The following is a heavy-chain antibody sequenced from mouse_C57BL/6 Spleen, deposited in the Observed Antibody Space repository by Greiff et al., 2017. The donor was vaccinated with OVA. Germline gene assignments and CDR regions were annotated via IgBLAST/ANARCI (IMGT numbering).Heavy chain of an antibody. CDR3: ARNPSLFYYGSSYDTMDY. D-gene: IGHD1-1*01. Sequence: QVQLKQSGAELVKPGASVKMSCKASGYTFTTYPIEWMKQNHGKSLEWIGNFHPYNDDTKYNEKFKGKATLTVEKSSSTVYLELSRLTSDDSAVYSCARNPSLFYYGSSYDTMDYWGQGTSVTVSS. CDR2: FHPYNDDT. V-gene: IGHV1-47*01. J-gene: IGHJ4*01. CDR1: GYTFTTYP.